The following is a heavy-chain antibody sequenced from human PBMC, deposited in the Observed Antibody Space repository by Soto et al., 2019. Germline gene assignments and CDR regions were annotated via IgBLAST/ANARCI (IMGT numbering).Heavy chain of an antibody. Sequence: QVQLVQSGAVVKKPGASVKVSCKASGYTFTSYGISWVRQAPGQGLEWMGWISAYNGNTNYAQKLQGRVTMTTDTSTSTAYMELRSLRSDDTAVYYCTRDQRITIFGVVSLNWFDPWGQGTLVTVSS. CDR3: TRDQRITIFGVVSLNWFDP. D-gene: IGHD3-3*01. CDR1: GYTFTSYG. CDR2: ISAYNGNT. J-gene: IGHJ5*02. V-gene: IGHV1-18*01.